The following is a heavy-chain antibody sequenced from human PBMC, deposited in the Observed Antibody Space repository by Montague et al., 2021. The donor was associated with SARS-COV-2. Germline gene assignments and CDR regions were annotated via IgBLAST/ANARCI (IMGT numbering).Heavy chain of an antibody. Sequence: SLRLSCAASGFTFSKYAMSWVRQAPGKGLEWVSAISGSGRSTYYADSVKGRFTISRDNSKNTLYLQMNSLRAEDTAVYYCAKVRLDLRWFRESYEAFDIWGQGTMVTVSS. CDR2: ISGSGRST. V-gene: IGHV3-23*01. D-gene: IGHD3-10*01. CDR1: GFTFSKYA. J-gene: IGHJ3*02. CDR3: AKVRLDLRWFRESYEAFDI.